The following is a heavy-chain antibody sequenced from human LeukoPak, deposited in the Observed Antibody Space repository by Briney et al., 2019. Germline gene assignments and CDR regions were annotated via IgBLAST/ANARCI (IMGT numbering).Heavy chain of an antibody. V-gene: IGHV4-59*01. CDR3: ARVYSSRGVDAFDI. D-gene: IGHD3-10*01. CDR2: IYYSGST. CDR1: GGSISSYY. J-gene: IGHJ3*02. Sequence: SETLSLTCTVSGGSISSYYWSWIRRPPGKGLEWIGYIYYSGSTNYNPSLKSRVTISVDTSKNQFSLKLSSVTAADTAVYYCARVYSSRGVDAFDIWGQGTMVTVSS.